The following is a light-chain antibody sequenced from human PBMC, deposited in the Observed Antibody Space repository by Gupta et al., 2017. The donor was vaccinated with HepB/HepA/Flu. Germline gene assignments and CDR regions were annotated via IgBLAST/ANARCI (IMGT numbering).Light chain of an antibody. CDR1: HNGLYSSNNKNY. CDR3: QQEYTSPYT. CDR2: WAS. J-gene: IGKJ2*01. Sequence: DIVMIKSPAPLAVSLGERATINCQSSHNGLYSSNNKNYLAWYQQKPGQPPKLLIYWASTRESGVPDRFSGSGSGTDFTLTISSLQAEDVAVYHCQQEYTSPYTFGQWTKLEIK. V-gene: IGKV4-1*01.